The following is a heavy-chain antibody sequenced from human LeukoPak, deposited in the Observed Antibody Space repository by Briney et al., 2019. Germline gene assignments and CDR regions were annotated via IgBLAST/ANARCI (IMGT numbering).Heavy chain of an antibody. V-gene: IGHV4-39*01. CDR1: GGSISSSSYY. CDR3: ARHARYNWNYAGRVDY. CDR2: IYYSGST. Sequence: SETLSLTCTVSGGSISSSSYYWGWIRQPPGKGLEWIGSIYYSGSTYYNPSLKSRVTISVDTSKNQFSLKLSSVTAADTAVYHCARHARYNWNYAGRVDYWGQGTLVTVSS. J-gene: IGHJ4*02. D-gene: IGHD1-7*01.